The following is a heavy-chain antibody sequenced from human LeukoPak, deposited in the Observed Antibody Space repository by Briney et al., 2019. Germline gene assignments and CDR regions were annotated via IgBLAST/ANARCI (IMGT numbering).Heavy chain of an antibody. J-gene: IGHJ4*02. CDR3: ARHVSRGDSSSPLGY. D-gene: IGHD6-13*01. CDR2: IYPGDSDT. CDR1: GYSFTTYW. Sequence: GESLKISCKGSGYSFTTYWIGWVRQMPGKGLEWMGIIYPGDSDTRYSPSFQGQVTISADKSISTAYLQWSSLKASDTAMYYCARHVSRGDSSSPLGYWGQGTLVTVSS. V-gene: IGHV5-51*01.